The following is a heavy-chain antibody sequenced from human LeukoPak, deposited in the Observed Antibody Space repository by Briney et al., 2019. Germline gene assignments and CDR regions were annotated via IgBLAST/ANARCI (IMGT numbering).Heavy chain of an antibody. CDR2: INPSGGST. J-gene: IGHJ3*02. Sequence: ASVKVSCKASGYTFTSYYMHWVRQAPGQGLEWMGIINPSGGSTNYAQKFQGRVTITAGKSTSTAYMELSSLRSEDTAVYYCARAAYYDSSPFLGAFDIWGQGTMVTVSS. CDR1: GYTFTSYY. V-gene: IGHV1-46*01. D-gene: IGHD3-22*01. CDR3: ARAAYYDSSPFLGAFDI.